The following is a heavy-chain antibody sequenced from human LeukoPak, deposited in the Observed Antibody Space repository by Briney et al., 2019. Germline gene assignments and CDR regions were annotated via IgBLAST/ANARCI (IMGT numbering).Heavy chain of an antibody. CDR2: INHSGST. Sequence: SETLSLTCAVYGGSFSNYYWSWIRQPPGKGLEWIGEINHSGSTNYNSSLKSRVTISVDTSKNQFSLKLSSVTAADTAVYYCARGGRYNWNYGAWFDPWGQGTLVTVSS. CDR3: ARGGRYNWNYGAWFDP. CDR1: GGSFSNYY. D-gene: IGHD1-7*01. V-gene: IGHV4-34*01. J-gene: IGHJ5*02.